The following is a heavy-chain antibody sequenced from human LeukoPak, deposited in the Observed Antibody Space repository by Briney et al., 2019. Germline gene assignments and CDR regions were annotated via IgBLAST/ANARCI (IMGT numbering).Heavy chain of an antibody. CDR3: AREDYGSGSYDY. V-gene: IGHV3-48*03. D-gene: IGHD3-10*01. Sequence: PGGSLRLSCAASGFTFSSYEMNWVRQAPGKGLEWVSYISSSGSTIYYADSVKGRFTISRDNAKNSLSLQMNSLKAEDTAVYYCAREDYGSGSYDYWGQGTLVTVSS. CDR1: GFTFSSYE. J-gene: IGHJ4*02. CDR2: ISSSGSTI.